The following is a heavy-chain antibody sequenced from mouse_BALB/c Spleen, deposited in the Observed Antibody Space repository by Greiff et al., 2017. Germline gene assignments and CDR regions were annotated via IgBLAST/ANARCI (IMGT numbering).Heavy chain of an antibody. D-gene: IGHD2-3*01. CDR2: ISSGGSYT. Sequence: EVQRVESGGDLVKPGGSLKLSCAASGFTFSSYGMSWVRQTPDKRLEWVATISSGGSYTYYPDSVKGRFTISRDNAKNTLYLQMSSLKSEDTAMYYCARDDGYYGLYFDVWGAGTTVTVSS. J-gene: IGHJ1*01. CDR3: ARDDGYYGLYFDV. V-gene: IGHV5-6*01. CDR1: GFTFSSYG.